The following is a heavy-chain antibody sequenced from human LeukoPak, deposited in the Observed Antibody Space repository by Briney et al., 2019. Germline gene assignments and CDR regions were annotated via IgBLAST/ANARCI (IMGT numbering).Heavy chain of an antibody. V-gene: IGHV3-66*01. D-gene: IGHD5-24*01. Sequence: GGSLRLSCAASGFTFSSYAMSWVRQAPGKGLEWVSFIYSDNTHYSDSVKGRFTISRDNSKNTLYLQMNSLRAEDTAVYYCARDWEATDFDYWGQGTLVTVSS. CDR2: IYSDNT. CDR3: ARDWEATDFDY. CDR1: GFTFSSYA. J-gene: IGHJ4*02.